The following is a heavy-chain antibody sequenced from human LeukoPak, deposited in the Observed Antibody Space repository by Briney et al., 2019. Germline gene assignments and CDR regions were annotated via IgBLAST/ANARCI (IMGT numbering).Heavy chain of an antibody. J-gene: IGHJ4*02. D-gene: IGHD5-12*01. CDR1: GYTFTGQF. CDR3: ASYPRYMSSPPFDY. Sequence: ASVKVSCKVSGYTFTGQFMHWVRQAPGQGLEWMGWINPNVGDTNYAQKFQGRVTMTRDTTINTAYMDLSRLTSDDTAVYYCASYPRYMSSPPFDYWGQGTLVTVSS. V-gene: IGHV1-2*02. CDR2: INPNVGDT.